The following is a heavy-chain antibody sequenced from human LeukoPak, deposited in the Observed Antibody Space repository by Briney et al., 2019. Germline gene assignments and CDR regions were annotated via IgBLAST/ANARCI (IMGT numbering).Heavy chain of an antibody. V-gene: IGHV3-23*01. CDR1: GFTFARYT. D-gene: IGHD2-15*01. Sequence: GGSLRLSCAASGFTFARYTMSWVRQAPGKGLEWVSSISDNGITTYYADSVKGRFTIFRDNSKNTLYLQMNSLRPEDTAVYYCAKSDIRSIIVHDFWGQGTLLTVSS. J-gene: IGHJ4*02. CDR2: ISDNGITT. CDR3: AKSDIRSIIVHDF.